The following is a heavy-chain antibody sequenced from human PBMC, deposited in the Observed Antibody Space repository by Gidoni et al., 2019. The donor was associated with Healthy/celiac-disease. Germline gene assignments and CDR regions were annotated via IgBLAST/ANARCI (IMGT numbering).Heavy chain of an antibody. CDR2: ISAYNGNT. J-gene: IGHJ3*02. CDR1: GYTFTSYG. CDR3: ARDRDYDFWSGPLASDAFDI. Sequence: QVQLVQSGAEVKKPGASVKVSCKASGYTFTSYGISWVRQAPGQWLEWMGWISAYNGNTNYAQKLQGRVTMTTDTSTSTAYMELRSLRSDDTAVYYCARDRDYDFWSGPLASDAFDIWGQGTMVTVSS. V-gene: IGHV1-18*01. D-gene: IGHD3-3*01.